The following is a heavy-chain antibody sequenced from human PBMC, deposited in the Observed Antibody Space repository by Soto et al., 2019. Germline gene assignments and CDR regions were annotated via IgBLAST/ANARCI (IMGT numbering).Heavy chain of an antibody. V-gene: IGHV4-59*08. Sequence: QVQLQESGPGLVKPSETLSLTCTVSGGSITSYYWSWIRQPPGKALEWIGYIYYSGSTNYNPSHKSRVTISVDTSKSHFSLKLSSVTAADTAVYYCARLHTSGWYGVDFWGQGTLVTVSS. CDR3: ARLHTSGWYGVDF. CDR2: IYYSGST. D-gene: IGHD6-19*01. CDR1: GGSITSYY. J-gene: IGHJ4*02.